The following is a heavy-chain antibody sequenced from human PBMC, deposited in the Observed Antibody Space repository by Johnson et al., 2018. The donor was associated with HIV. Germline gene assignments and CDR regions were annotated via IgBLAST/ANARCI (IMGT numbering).Heavy chain of an antibody. D-gene: IGHD1-14*01. CDR1: GFTFDDYD. CDR2: ISYDGSNK. CDR3: AKDLRSGNRREAF. Sequence: QVQLVESGGGVVQPGRSLRLSCAASGFTFDDYDMSWVRQAPGKGLEWVAVISYDGSNKYYADSVKGRFTISRDNSKNTLYLQMNSLRAEDTAVYYCAKDLRSGNRREAF. V-gene: IGHV3-30-3*02. J-gene: IGHJ3*01.